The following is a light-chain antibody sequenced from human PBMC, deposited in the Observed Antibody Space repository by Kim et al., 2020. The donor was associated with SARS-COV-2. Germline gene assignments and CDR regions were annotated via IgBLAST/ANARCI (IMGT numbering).Light chain of an antibody. CDR1: HNIDTS. Sequence: PGYRATLSCRASHNIDTSLAWYQQRPGQAPRLLVYDAANRATGVPDRFSGSGSGTDFTLTISSLEPEDFSIYYCQQRNSWPPAVTFGGGTKVDIK. J-gene: IGKJ4*01. CDR3: QQRNSWPPAVT. CDR2: DAA. V-gene: IGKV3-11*01.